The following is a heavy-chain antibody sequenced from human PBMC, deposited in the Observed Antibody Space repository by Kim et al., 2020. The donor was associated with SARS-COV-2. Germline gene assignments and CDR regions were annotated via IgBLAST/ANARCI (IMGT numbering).Heavy chain of an antibody. D-gene: IGHD3-10*01. CDR2: ISGSGGST. CDR1: GFTFSDYA. V-gene: IGHV3-23*01. J-gene: IGHJ3*02. Sequence: GGSLRLSCEGYGFTFSDYAMSWVRQAPGKGLEWVSVISGSGGSTYYADSVKGRFTISRDNSKNTLYVQMISLRADDTAVYYCAGAYGSGTFGAFDIWGQG. CDR3: AGAYGSGTFGAFDI.